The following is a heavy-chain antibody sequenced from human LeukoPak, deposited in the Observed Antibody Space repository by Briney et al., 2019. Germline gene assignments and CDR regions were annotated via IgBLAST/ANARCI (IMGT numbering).Heavy chain of an antibody. J-gene: IGHJ4*02. CDR1: GFTFSTYW. D-gene: IGHD2-15*01. Sequence: GGSLRLSCEVSGFTFSTYWMSWVRQAPGKGLEWVANIKQDGSEKNYVDSVKGRFTISRDNAKNSLYLQMNNLRAEDTAVYYCARDLGLFCSGGSCHPYSWGQGTLVTVSS. CDR3: ARDLGLFCSGGSCHPYS. V-gene: IGHV3-7*01. CDR2: IKQDGSEK.